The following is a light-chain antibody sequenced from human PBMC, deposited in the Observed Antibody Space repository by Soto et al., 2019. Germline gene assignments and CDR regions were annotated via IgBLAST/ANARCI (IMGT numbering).Light chain of an antibody. J-gene: IGLJ2*01. CDR1: SSNIGSYT. Sequence: QAVVTQPPSASGTPGQRVTISCSGSSSNIGSYTVNWYQQLPGTAPKLLIYGNNQRPSGVPDRFSASKSGTSASLAISGLQSEDEADYYCAAWRLFGGGTKLTVL. CDR2: GNN. CDR3: AAWRL. V-gene: IGLV1-44*01.